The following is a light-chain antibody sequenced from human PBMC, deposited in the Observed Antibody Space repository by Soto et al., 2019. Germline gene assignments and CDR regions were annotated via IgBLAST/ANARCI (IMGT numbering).Light chain of an antibody. J-gene: IGLJ3*02. CDR1: NSDINY. Sequence: QSVLTQPASVSGAPGQSITISCTGTNSDINYVSWHQQHPGKAPKLMIYEVTNRPSGVSNRFSGSRSGNTASLTISGLQSEDEGDYYCSAYTARSTLVFGGGTKVTVL. V-gene: IGLV2-14*01. CDR3: SAYTARSTLV. CDR2: EVT.